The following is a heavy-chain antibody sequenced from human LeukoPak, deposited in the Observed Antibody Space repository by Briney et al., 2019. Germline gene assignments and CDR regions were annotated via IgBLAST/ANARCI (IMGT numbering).Heavy chain of an antibody. CDR1: GGSISSGGYY. CDR3: ARGVGYCSSTSCYRGPYDAFDI. D-gene: IGHD2-2*02. J-gene: IGHJ3*02. CDR2: IYYSGST. Sequence: PSETLSLTCTVSGGSISSGGYYWSWIRQHPGKGLEWIGYIYYSGSTYYNPSLKSRVTISVDTSKNQFSLKLSSVTAADTAVYYCARGVGYCSSTSCYRGPYDAFDIWGQGTMVTVSS. V-gene: IGHV4-31*03.